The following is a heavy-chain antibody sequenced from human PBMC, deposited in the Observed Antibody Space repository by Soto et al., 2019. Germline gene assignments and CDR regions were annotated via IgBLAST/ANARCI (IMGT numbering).Heavy chain of an antibody. CDR2: THVSGDT. D-gene: IGHD5-12*01. CDR1: GVSISDGGYS. CDR3: ARSPCLGSKSQFDY. V-gene: IGHV4-30-2*01. Sequence: QLQLQESGSGLVKPSQTLSLNCAVSGVSISDGGYSWSWIRQPPGKGLEWIGYTHVSGDTYYNPSLTVRVHMSGERSRNQSSLNLRSMTAADRSVYYCARSPCLGSKSQFDYWGQGSLVSVSS. J-gene: IGHJ4*02.